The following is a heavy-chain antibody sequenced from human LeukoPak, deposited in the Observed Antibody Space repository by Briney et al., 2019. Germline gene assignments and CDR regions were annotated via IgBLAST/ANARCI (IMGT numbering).Heavy chain of an antibody. CDR1: GFIFSNYA. Sequence: QPGGSLRLSCAFSGFIFSNYAMNWVRQAPRKGLEWVSGISGSGGNTYYAKSVKGRFTISRDNSKNTLYLQMNSLRAEHTAVYYCAKDHDYYASRPIWGQGTMVTVSS. CDR2: ISGSGGNT. J-gene: IGHJ3*02. CDR3: AKDHDYYASRPI. D-gene: IGHD3-10*01. V-gene: IGHV3-23*01.